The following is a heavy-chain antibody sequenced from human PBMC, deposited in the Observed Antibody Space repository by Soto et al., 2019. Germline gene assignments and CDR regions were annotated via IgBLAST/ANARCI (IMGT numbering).Heavy chain of an antibody. Sequence: QVQLVQSGAEVKKPGASVKVSCKASGYTFTSYAMHWVRQAPGQRLEWMGRINAGNGNTKHSQKFQGRVTITRNTSARTAYMELSSLRSEDTAVYYCARAAVDGTWGWFDPWGQGTLVTVSS. J-gene: IGHJ5*02. D-gene: IGHD6-19*01. V-gene: IGHV1-3*01. CDR3: ARAAVDGTWGWFDP. CDR1: GYTFTSYA. CDR2: INAGNGNT.